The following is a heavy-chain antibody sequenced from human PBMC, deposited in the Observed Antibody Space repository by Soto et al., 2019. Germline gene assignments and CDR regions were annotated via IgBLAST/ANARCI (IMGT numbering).Heavy chain of an antibody. Sequence: GGSLRLSCAASGFTFSNYLMSWVRQAPGKGLEWVANIKPDGSQKWYVDSVKGRFTISRDNAKKSLYLQMNSLRAEDTAVYYCARGDYYDTSGPFSDAFDIWGQGTMVTVSS. CDR1: GFTFSNYL. D-gene: IGHD3-22*01. V-gene: IGHV3-7*04. J-gene: IGHJ3*02. CDR2: IKPDGSQK. CDR3: ARGDYYDTSGPFSDAFDI.